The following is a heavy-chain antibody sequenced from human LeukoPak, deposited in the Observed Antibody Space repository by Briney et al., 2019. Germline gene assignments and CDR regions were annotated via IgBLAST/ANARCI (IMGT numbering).Heavy chain of an antibody. Sequence: GGSLRLSCAASGFTFSNYWMHCVRQAPGKGLVWVSRINTDGSSTSYADSVKGRLTISRDNAKNTLYLQMNSLRAEDTAVYYCTASKNYWGQGSLVTVSS. CDR1: GFTFSNYW. CDR2: INTDGSST. CDR3: TASKNY. J-gene: IGHJ4*02. V-gene: IGHV3-74*01. D-gene: IGHD6-6*01.